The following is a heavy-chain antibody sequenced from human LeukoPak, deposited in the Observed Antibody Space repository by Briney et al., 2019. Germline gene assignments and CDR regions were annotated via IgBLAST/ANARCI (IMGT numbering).Heavy chain of an antibody. CDR1: GYTFTGYY. CDR2: INPNSGGT. CDR3: ARADILTGYDAFDI. V-gene: IGHV1-2*04. Sequence: ASVKVSCKASGYTFTGYYMHWVRQAPGQGLEWMGWINPNSGGTNYAQKFQDWVTMTRDTSISTAYMELSRLRSDDTAVYYCARADILTGYDAFDIWGQGTMVTVSS. D-gene: IGHD3-9*01. J-gene: IGHJ3*02.